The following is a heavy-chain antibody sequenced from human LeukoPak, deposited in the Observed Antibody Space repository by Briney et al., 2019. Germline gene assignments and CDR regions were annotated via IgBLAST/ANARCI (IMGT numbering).Heavy chain of an antibody. CDR2: ISGSGGST. CDR1: GFTFSSYA. V-gene: IGHV3-23*01. J-gene: IGHJ3*02. Sequence: PGGSLRLSCAASGFTFSSYAMSWVRQAPGKGLEWVSAISGSGGSTYYADSVKGRFTISRDNSKNTLYLQMNSLRAEDTAVYYCARLRGGIRAFDIWGQGTMVTVSS. CDR3: ARLRGGIRAFDI. D-gene: IGHD3-16*01.